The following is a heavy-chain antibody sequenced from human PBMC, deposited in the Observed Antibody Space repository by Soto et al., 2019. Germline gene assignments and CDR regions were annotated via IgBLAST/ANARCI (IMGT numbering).Heavy chain of an antibody. D-gene: IGHD2-2*01. CDR1: GYTFTSYG. CDR2: ISAYNGNT. J-gene: IGHJ6*02. CDR3: AREAIVVVPAAMSYYYYYYGMDV. V-gene: IGHV1-18*04. Sequence: QVQLVQSGAEVKKPGASVKVSCKASGYTFTSYGISWVRQAPGQGLEWMGWISAYNGNTNYAQKLQGRVTMTTDTSTSTAYMELRSLRSDDTAVYYCAREAIVVVPAAMSYYYYYYGMDVWGQGTTVTVSS.